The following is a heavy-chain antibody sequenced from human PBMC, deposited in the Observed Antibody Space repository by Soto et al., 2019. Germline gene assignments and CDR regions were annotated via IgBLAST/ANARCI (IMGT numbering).Heavy chain of an antibody. Sequence: PGGSLRLSCAASGFTFSSYWMSWVRQAPGKGLEWVANIKQDGSEKYYVDSVKGRFTISRDNAKNSLYLQMNSLRAEDTAVYYCAGERPSWAYYYYYMDVWGKGTTVTSP. J-gene: IGHJ6*03. V-gene: IGHV3-7*01. D-gene: IGHD7-27*01. CDR2: IKQDGSEK. CDR3: AGERPSWAYYYYYMDV. CDR1: GFTFSSYW.